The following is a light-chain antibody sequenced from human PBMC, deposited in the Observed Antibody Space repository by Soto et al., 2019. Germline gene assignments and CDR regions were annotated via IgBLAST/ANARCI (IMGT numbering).Light chain of an antibody. CDR2: AAS. J-gene: IGKJ1*01. Sequence: DILMTQSPSSLSASVGDRITITCRTSQNIDTYLNWYQQNPGKAPKLLISAASRLQSGVPSRFSGSGSGTDFTLTITSLQAEDFATYYCQQTYDNPRTFGQGTKV. CDR1: QNIDTY. CDR3: QQTYDNPRT. V-gene: IGKV1-39*01.